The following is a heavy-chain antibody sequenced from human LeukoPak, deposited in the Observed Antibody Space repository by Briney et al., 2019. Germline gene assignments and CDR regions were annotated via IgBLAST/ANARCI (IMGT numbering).Heavy chain of an antibody. CDR1: GFTFSSYS. J-gene: IGHJ4*02. CDR2: ISSSSSHI. CDR3: ARGRGYSYVYVY. Sequence: GGSLRLSCAVSGFTFSSYSMNWVRQARGKGLEWVSSISSSSSHIYYADSVKGRFTISRDNAKNSLYLQMNSLRAEDTAVYYCARGRGYSYVYVYWGQGTLVTVSS. V-gene: IGHV3-21*01. D-gene: IGHD5-18*01.